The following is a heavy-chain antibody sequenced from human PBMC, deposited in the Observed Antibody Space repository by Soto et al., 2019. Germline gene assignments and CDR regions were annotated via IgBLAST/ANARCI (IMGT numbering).Heavy chain of an antibody. V-gene: IGHV1-2*06. CDR1: GYTFTHYF. Sequence: QVRLVQSGPEVRRHGASVTVSCKASGYTFTHYFIHWVRRAPGQGFKWMGHSNPKSGDTHYSQTFRGRDSMTVDTSHDTASVALSSLKYDDTAVYFCATVPGHKNSRGDFGGQGTPITVSS. CDR2: SNPKSGDT. J-gene: IGHJ4*02. CDR3: ATVPGHKNSRGDF. D-gene: IGHD3-10*01.